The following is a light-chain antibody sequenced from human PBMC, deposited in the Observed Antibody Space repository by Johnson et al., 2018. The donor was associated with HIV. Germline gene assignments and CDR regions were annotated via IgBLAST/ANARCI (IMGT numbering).Light chain of an antibody. Sequence: QSVLTQPPSVSAAPGQKVTISCSGSSSNIGNNYVSWYQQLPGTAPKLLIYENNKRPSGIPDRFSGSKSGTSATLGITGLQTGDEVDYYCGTWDSRLRTGFFGTGTKVTV. V-gene: IGLV1-51*01. CDR2: ENN. CDR3: GTWDSRLRTGF. CDR1: SSNIGNNY. J-gene: IGLJ1*01.